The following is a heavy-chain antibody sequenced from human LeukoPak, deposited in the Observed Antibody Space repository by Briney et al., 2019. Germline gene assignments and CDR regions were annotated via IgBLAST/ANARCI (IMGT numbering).Heavy chain of an antibody. V-gene: IGHV4-59*01. CDR3: ARTSGYTYFDY. Sequence: SETLSLTCTVSGGSISNYYWGWIRQPPGKGLEWIGYIYYSGSTNYNPSLKSRVAISVDTSKNQFSLKLNSVTAADTAVYYCARTSGYTYFDYWGQGTLVTVSS. CDR2: IYYSGST. D-gene: IGHD5-12*01. CDR1: GGSISNYY. J-gene: IGHJ4*02.